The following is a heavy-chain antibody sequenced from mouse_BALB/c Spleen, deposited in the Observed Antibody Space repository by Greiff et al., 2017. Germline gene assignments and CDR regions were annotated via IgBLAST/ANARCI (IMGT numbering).Heavy chain of an antibody. D-gene: IGHD1-1*01. CDR3: ARSLYGSSWYFDV. CDR2: ISYSGST. CDR1: GYSITSDYA. J-gene: IGHJ1*01. V-gene: IGHV3-2*02. Sequence: QSGPGLVKPSQSLSLTCTVTGYSITSDYAWYWIRQFPGNKLEWMGYISYSGSTSYNPSLKSRISITRDTSKNQFFLQLNSVTTEDTATYYCARSLYGSSWYFDVWGAGTTVTVSS.